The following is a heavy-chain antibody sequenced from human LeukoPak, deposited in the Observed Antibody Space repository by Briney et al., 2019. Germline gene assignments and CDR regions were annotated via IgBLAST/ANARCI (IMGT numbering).Heavy chain of an antibody. CDR3: PRGRYYGMDV. Sequence: GGSLRLSCAASGFTFTSYWMHWVRQAPGKGLVWVSRVNSDGSSTTYADSVKGRFTISRDNAKNTLYLQMNSLRAEDTVVYYCPRGRYYGMDVWGQGTTVTVSS. CDR1: GFTFTSYW. J-gene: IGHJ6*02. CDR2: VNSDGSST. V-gene: IGHV3-74*01.